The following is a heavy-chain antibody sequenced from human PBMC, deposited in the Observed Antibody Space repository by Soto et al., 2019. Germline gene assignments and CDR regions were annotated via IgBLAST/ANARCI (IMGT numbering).Heavy chain of an antibody. CDR3: AKNGRPAYYYYGLDV. J-gene: IGHJ6*02. Sequence: QGHLVQSGAEVKKPGASVKVSCKASGYTFTRYGISWVRQAPGQGLEWMGWISGYNGDTNYAQNLQGRVTMTIDTSTTTAYMELRSLTSDDTAVYYCAKNGRPAYYYYGLDVWGQGTTVTVSS. CDR2: ISGYNGDT. CDR1: GYTFTRYG. V-gene: IGHV1-18*01. D-gene: IGHD2-8*01.